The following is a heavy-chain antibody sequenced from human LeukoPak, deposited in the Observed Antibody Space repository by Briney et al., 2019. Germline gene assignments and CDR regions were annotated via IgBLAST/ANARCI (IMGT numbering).Heavy chain of an antibody. V-gene: IGHV3-7*01. D-gene: IGHD1-7*01. CDR2: IKQDGSEK. Sequence: PGGSLRLSCAASGFTLSSYWMSWVRQAPGKGLEWVANIKQDGSEKYYVDSVKGRFTISRDNAKNSLYLQMNSLRAEDTAVYYCARENWNYEDWFDPWGQGTLVTVSS. CDR3: ARENWNYEDWFDP. CDR1: GFTLSSYW. J-gene: IGHJ5*02.